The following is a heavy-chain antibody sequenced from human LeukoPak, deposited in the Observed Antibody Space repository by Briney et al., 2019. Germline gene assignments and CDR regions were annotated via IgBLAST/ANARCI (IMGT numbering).Heavy chain of an antibody. J-gene: IGHJ4*02. CDR2: ISSSSSTI. V-gene: IGHV3-48*04. D-gene: IGHD3-3*01. Sequence: GGSLRLSCVASGFTFSSYSMNWVRQAPGKGLEWVSYISSSSSTIYYADSVKGRFTISRDNAKNSLYLQMNSLRAEDTAVYYCARGDYDFWSGTTPPDYWGQGTLVTVSS. CDR3: ARGDYDFWSGTTPPDY. CDR1: GFTFSSYS.